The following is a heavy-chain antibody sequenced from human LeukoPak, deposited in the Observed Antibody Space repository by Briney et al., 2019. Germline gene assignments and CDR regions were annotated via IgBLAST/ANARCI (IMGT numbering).Heavy chain of an antibody. CDR3: AKDKVGSYHYYYYGMDV. CDR1: GYTLTELS. V-gene: IGHV1-24*01. CDR2: FDPEDGET. Sequence: ASVKVSCKVSGYTLTELSMHWVRQAPGKGLEWMGGFDPEDGETIYAQKFQGRVTMTEDTSTDAAYMELSSLRAEDTAVYYCAKDKVGSYHYYYYGMDVWGQGTTVTVSS. J-gene: IGHJ6*02. D-gene: IGHD1-26*01.